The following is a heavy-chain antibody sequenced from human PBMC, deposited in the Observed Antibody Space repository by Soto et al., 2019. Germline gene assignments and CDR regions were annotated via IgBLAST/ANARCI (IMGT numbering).Heavy chain of an antibody. J-gene: IGHJ4*02. CDR3: YYDSSGYDY. V-gene: IGHV3-49*04. Sequence: TGGSLRLSCTASGFTFGDYAMSWVRQAPGKGLEWVGFIRSKAYGGTTEYAASVKGRFTISRDDSKSIAYLQMNSLKTEDTAVYYCYYDSSGYDYWGQGTLVTVSS. CDR2: IRSKAYGGTT. D-gene: IGHD3-22*01. CDR1: GFTFGDYA.